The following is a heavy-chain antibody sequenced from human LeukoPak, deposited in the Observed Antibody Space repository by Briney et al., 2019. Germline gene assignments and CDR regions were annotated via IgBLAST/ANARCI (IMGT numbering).Heavy chain of an antibody. CDR2: IYYSGST. V-gene: IGHV4-59*01. CDR3: AREVHSNYEDYFDY. D-gene: IGHD4-11*01. Sequence: SETLSLTCTVSGGSTSSYYWSWIRQPPGKGLEWIGYIYYSGSTNYNPSLKSRVTISVDTSKNQFSLKLSSVTAADTAVYYCAREVHSNYEDYFDYWGQGTLVTVSS. J-gene: IGHJ4*02. CDR1: GGSTSSYY.